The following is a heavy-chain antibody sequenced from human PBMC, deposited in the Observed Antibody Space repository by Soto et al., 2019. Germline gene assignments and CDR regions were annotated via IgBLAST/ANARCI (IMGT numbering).Heavy chain of an antibody. J-gene: IGHJ3*02. V-gene: IGHV1-69*13. CDR2: IIPIFGTA. CDR3: ARKIAAAGNFDAFDI. Sequence: RASVKVSCKASGGTFSSYAISWVRQAPGQGLEWMGGIIPIFGTANYAQKFQGRVTITADESTSTAYMELSSLRSEDTAVYYCARKIAAAGNFDAFDIWGQGTMVTVSS. CDR1: GGTFSSYA. D-gene: IGHD6-13*01.